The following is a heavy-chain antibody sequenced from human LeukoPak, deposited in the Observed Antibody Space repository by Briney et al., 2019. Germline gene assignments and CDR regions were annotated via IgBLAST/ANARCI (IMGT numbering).Heavy chain of an antibody. CDR2: IIPILGIA. V-gene: IGHV1-69*04. Sequence: SVKVSCKASGGTFSSYAISWVRQAPGQGLEWMGRIIPILGIANYAQKFQGRVTITADESTSTAYMELSSLRSEDTAVYYCADGYNLLDYWGQGTLVTVSS. J-gene: IGHJ4*02. D-gene: IGHD5-24*01. CDR1: GGTFSSYA. CDR3: ADGYNLLDY.